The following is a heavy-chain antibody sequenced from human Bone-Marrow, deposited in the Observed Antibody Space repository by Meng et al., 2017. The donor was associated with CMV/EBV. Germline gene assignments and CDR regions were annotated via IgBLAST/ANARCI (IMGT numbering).Heavy chain of an antibody. CDR1: GYTFTSYG. Sequence: ASVKVSCKASGYTFTSYGISWVRQAPGQGLEWMGWINPNSGGTNYAQKFQGRVTMTRDTSISTAYMELNRLTSDDTAVYYCAREREDYWGQGTLVTVSS. CDR3: AREREDY. J-gene: IGHJ4*02. V-gene: IGHV1-2*02. CDR2: INPNSGGT.